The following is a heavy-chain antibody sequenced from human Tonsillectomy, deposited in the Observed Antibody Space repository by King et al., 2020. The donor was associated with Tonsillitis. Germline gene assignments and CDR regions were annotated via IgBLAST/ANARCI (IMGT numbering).Heavy chain of an antibody. Sequence: QLQESGPGLVKPSQTLSLTCSVSGGSISSGDYYWNWIRQPPGKGLEWIGDFHSSGSTYYNPSLKSRVTISADTSKNQFSLKLTSVTAADTAVYYCARAPPLWFGELFYYNGMDVWGQGTTVTVSS. J-gene: IGHJ6*02. CDR3: ARAPPLWFGELFYYNGMDV. V-gene: IGHV4-30-4*01. D-gene: IGHD3-10*01. CDR2: FHSSGST. CDR1: GGSISSGDYY.